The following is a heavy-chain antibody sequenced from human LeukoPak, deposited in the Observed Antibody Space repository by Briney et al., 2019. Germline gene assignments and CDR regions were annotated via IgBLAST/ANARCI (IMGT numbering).Heavy chain of an antibody. CDR3: ARQASVRLGELSSLGGY. V-gene: IGHV4-39*01. J-gene: IGHJ4*02. CDR1: GGSISSSSYY. Sequence: SETLSLTCTVSGGSISSSSYYWGWIRQPPGKGLEWIGNIYYSGSTYYNPSLKSRVTISVDTSKNQFSLKLSSVTAADTAVYYCARQASVRLGELSSLGGYWGQGTLVTVSS. CDR2: IYYSGST. D-gene: IGHD3-16*02.